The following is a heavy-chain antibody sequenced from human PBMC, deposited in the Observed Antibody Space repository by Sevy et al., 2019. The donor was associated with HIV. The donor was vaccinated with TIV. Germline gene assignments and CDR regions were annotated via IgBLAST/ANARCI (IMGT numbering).Heavy chain of an antibody. J-gene: IGHJ4*02. CDR2: ISNSGTSI. D-gene: IGHD4-17*01. Sequence: GGSLRLSCAASGFXFSSYEMNWVRQAPGKGLEWVSYISNSGTSIYYSDSVKGRFTISRDNARNSLYLQMDSLRAEDTAVYYCARDLPPSATTVAHFDXXXQGTLVTVSS. CDR1: GFXFSSYE. CDR3: ARDLPPSATTVAHFDX. V-gene: IGHV3-48*03.